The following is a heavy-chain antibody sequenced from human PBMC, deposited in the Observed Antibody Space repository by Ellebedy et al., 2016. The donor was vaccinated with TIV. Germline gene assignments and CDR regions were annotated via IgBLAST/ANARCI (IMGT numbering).Heavy chain of an antibody. CDR1: GDTFSSGTSY. V-gene: IGHV4-61*03. Sequence: SETLSLXXTVSGDTFSSGTSYWSWIRQPPGKGLEWIGYIYYTGDTYYNPSLKSRLTISVDTSKNHFSLIVTSVTAADTATYFCAGGTHYNYGWDVWGQGTTVIVS. CDR2: IYYTGDT. J-gene: IGHJ6*02. CDR3: AGGTHYNYGWDV.